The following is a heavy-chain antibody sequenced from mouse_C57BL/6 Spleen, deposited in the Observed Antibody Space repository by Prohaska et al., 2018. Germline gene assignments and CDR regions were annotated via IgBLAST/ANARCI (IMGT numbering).Heavy chain of an antibody. CDR3: ARGGDYYGSSHWYFDV. CDR1: GFTFSDYY. J-gene: IGHJ1*03. CDR2: INYDGSST. Sequence: EVKLVESEGGLMQPGSSMKLSCTASGFTFSDYYMAWVRQVPEKGLEWVANINYDGSSTYYLDSLKSRFIISRDIAKNILYLQMSSLKSEDTATYYCARGGDYYGSSHWYFDVWGTGTTVTVSS. D-gene: IGHD1-1*01. V-gene: IGHV5-16*01.